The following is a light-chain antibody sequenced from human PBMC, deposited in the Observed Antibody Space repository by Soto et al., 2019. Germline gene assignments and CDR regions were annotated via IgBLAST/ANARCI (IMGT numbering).Light chain of an antibody. V-gene: IGKV1-27*01. J-gene: IGKJ1*01. CDR2: AAS. Sequence: DIQMTQSPSSLSASVGDRVNITCRASQGISNYLAWYQQKPGKVPKLLIYAASTLQSGVPSRFSGSGSGTDFTLTISSLQPEDVATYYCQKYNSAPRTVGQGTKVDIK. CDR3: QKYNSAPRT. CDR1: QGISNY.